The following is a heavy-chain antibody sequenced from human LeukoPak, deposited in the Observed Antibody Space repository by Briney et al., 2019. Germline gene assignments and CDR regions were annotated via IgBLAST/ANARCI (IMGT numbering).Heavy chain of an antibody. CDR1: GFTFSSYG. Sequence: GGSLRLSCAASGFTFSSYGMSWVRQAPGKGPEWVSAITDSGAATYYAASVKGRFTISRDNSKNTLYLQMNSLRAEDTAVYYCATLYYNILSGWGGIWGKGTTVTISS. CDR3: ATLYYNILSGWGGI. J-gene: IGHJ6*04. V-gene: IGHV3-23*01. CDR2: ITDSGAAT. D-gene: IGHD3-9*01.